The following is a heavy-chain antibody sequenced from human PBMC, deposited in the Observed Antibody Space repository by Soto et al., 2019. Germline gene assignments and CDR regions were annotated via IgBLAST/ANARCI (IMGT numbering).Heavy chain of an antibody. CDR2: VNTYNGNP. D-gene: IGHD6-13*01. V-gene: IGHV1-18*01. Sequence: QVQLVQSGVDVKKPGASVKVSCTASGYTFTNYAISWVRQAPGRGLEWMGWVNTYNGNPNYAQIFQGRVTMTTDTSTGTAYMELRSLKSDDSAVYYCARDSQYSTSWQRFDSWGQGTLVTVSS. CDR1: GYTFTNYA. J-gene: IGHJ4*02. CDR3: ARDSQYSTSWQRFDS.